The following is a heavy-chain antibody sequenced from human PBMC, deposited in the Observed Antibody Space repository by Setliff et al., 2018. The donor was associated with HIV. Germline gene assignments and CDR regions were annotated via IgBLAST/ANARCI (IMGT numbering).Heavy chain of an antibody. CDR3: ARDRNVVVVAAYAFDI. Sequence: GASVKVSCKASGYTFTSYYMHWVRQAPGQGLEWMGIINPSGGRTSYAQKFQGRVSMIRDTSTSTVYMELSSLRSEDTAAYYCARDRNVVVVAAYAFDIWGQGTMVTVSS. CDR1: GYTFTSYY. V-gene: IGHV1-46*01. D-gene: IGHD2-15*01. J-gene: IGHJ3*02. CDR2: INPSGGRT.